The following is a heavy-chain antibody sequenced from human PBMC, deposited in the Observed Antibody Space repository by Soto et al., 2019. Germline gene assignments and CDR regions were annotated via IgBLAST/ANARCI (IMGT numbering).Heavy chain of an antibody. CDR3: ARDGMMIPVVGMDV. D-gene: IGHD3-22*01. CDR1: GYTFSNYG. Sequence: GASVKVSCKASGYTFSNYGISWVRQAPGQGLEWMGWISCYNGNTNYAQEVQGRVTMTTDTSTSTAFMELRSLRSDDTAVYYCARDGMMIPVVGMDVWGQGTTVTV. V-gene: IGHV1-18*01. CDR2: ISCYNGNT. J-gene: IGHJ6*02.